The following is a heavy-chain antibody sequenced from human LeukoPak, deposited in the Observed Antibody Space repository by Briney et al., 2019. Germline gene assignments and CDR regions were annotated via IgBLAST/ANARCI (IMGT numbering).Heavy chain of an antibody. Sequence: SETLSLTCSFSGDSINSDYYWGWIRQSPGKGLGWIGTISYSGTTYYNPSLKSRVSISIDTSKNQFSLRPNSATAADTAVYYCATDYYGSGSYFEGWGQGTLITVSS. D-gene: IGHD3-10*01. CDR3: ATDYYGSGSYFEG. CDR1: GDSINSDYY. J-gene: IGHJ4*02. CDR2: ISYSGTT. V-gene: IGHV4-38-2*02.